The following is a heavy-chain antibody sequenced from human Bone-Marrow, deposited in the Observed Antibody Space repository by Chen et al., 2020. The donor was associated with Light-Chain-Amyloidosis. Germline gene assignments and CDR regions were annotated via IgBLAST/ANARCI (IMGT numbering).Heavy chain of an antibody. CDR1: GFTFSDYG. Sequence: QVRLVESGGGVVQPGTSLRLSCTASGFTFSDYGMHWVRQAPGKGREWVSVIWSDRNYAYYADTLNGRFPISRDNSKKTLYVQMNRLTVDYTGVYYCARADHLWIGTPDHWGQGTPVTVSS. J-gene: IGHJ4*02. V-gene: IGHV3-33*01. CDR3: ARADHLWIGTPDH. CDR2: IWSDRNYA. D-gene: IGHD3-3*02.